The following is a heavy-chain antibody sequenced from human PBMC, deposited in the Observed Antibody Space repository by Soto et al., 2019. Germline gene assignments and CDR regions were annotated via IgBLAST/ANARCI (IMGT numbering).Heavy chain of an antibody. J-gene: IGHJ1*01. V-gene: IGHV1-2*02. CDR2: INPNSGGT. Sequence: ASAKVSCKASGYTFTGYYTHWVRQAPGQGLEWMGWINPNSGGTTYAQKFQGRVTMTRDTAISTAYMDLSRLRSDNTAVYDCAREPPKSSGWYEVQHCGQGTLVTVSS. CDR3: AREPPKSSGWYEVQH. CDR1: GYTFTGYY. D-gene: IGHD6-19*01.